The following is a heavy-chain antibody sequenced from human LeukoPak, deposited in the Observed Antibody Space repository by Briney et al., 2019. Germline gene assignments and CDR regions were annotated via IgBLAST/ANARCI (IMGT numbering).Heavy chain of an antibody. J-gene: IGHJ6*02. V-gene: IGHV4-59*12. Sequence: SETLSLTCTVSGGSISSYYWNWVRQPPGKGLEWIGYISYSGSTNYSPSLKSRVTISVDTSKNQFSLKLSSVTAADTAIYYCARDCISTSCYGDSRYYYYGMDVWGQGTTVTVSS. D-gene: IGHD2-2*01. CDR2: ISYSGST. CDR3: ARDCISTSCYGDSRYYYYGMDV. CDR1: GGSISSYY.